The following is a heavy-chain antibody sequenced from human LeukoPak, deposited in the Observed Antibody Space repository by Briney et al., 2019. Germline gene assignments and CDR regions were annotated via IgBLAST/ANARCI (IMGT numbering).Heavy chain of an antibody. Sequence: GGSLRLSCAASGFTFSSYGMHWVRQAPGKGLEWVAVIWYDGSNKYYADSVKGRFTISRDNSKNTLYLQMNSLRAEDTAVYYCAREGMEEQQLVAFDIWGQGTMVTVSS. CDR2: IWYDGSNK. CDR1: GFTFSSYG. J-gene: IGHJ3*02. V-gene: IGHV3-30*19. CDR3: AREGMEEQQLVAFDI. D-gene: IGHD6-13*01.